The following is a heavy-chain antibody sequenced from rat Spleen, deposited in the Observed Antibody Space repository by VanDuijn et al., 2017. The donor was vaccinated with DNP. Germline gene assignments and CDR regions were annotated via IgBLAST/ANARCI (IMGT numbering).Heavy chain of an antibody. CDR1: GFNFNDYW. V-gene: IGHV4-2*01. Sequence: EVKLVESGGGLVQPGRSLKLSCAASGFNFNDYWMGWVRQAPGKGLEWIGEINKDSSIINYTPSLRDKISFSRDNVQNTLFLEMSNLGSEDTAIYYCARTAYYAMDAWGQGTSVTVSS. D-gene: IGHD2-6*01. CDR2: INKDSSII. J-gene: IGHJ4*01. CDR3: ARTAYYAMDA.